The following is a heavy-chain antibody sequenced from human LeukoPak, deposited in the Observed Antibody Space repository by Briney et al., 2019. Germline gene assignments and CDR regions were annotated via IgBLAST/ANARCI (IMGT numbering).Heavy chain of an antibody. CDR2: IYPGASDT. CDR1: GYSFTSYW. D-gene: IGHD5-18*01. CDR3: ARRTITAMVEENWFDP. J-gene: IGHJ5*02. V-gene: IGHV5-51*01. Sequence: GESLKISCKGSGYSFTSYWIGWVRQMPGKGLEWMGIIYPGASDTRYSPSFQGQVTISADKSISTAYLQWSSLKASDTAMYYCARRTITAMVEENWFDPWGQGTLVTVSS.